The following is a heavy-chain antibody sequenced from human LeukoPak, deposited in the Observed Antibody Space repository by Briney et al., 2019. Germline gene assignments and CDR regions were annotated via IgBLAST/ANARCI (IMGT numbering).Heavy chain of an antibody. Sequence: KPSETLSLTCTVSGDSISTSNSYWGWIRQPPGKGLEWIGSIYYSGNTYYNASLKSRVTISVDTSKSQFSLKLSSVTAADTAVYYCARERSYEGWFDPWGQGTLVTVSS. D-gene: IGHD3-16*01. CDR2: IYYSGNT. CDR3: ARERSYEGWFDP. CDR1: GDSISTSNSY. V-gene: IGHV4-39*07. J-gene: IGHJ5*02.